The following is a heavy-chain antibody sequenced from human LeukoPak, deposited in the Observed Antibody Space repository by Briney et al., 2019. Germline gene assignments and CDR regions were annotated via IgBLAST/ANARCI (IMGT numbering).Heavy chain of an antibody. V-gene: IGHV1-69*02. CDR2: IIPILGIA. CDR1: GYTFTGYY. D-gene: IGHD1-26*01. Sequence: SVKVSCKASGYTFTGYYMHWVRQAPGQGLEWMGRIIPILGIANYAQKFQGRVTITADKSTSTAYMELSSLRSEDTAVYYCASWPRYSGSYGGDYWGQGTLVTVSS. CDR3: ASWPRYSGSYGGDY. J-gene: IGHJ4*02.